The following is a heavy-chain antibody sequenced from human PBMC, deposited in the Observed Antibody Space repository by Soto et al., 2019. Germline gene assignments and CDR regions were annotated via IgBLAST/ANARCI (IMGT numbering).Heavy chain of an antibody. CDR1: GYTLTDLS. CDR3: ATGLQYTGVFDY. J-gene: IGHJ4*02. D-gene: IGHD4-4*01. CDR2: FDPEDGET. V-gene: IGHV1-24*01. Sequence: ASAKVSCKVSGYTLTDLSMHWVRQAPGKGLEWMGGFDPEDGETIYAQKFQGRVTMTEDTSTDTAYMELSSLRSEDTAVYYCATGLQYTGVFDYSGQGTLVTVSS.